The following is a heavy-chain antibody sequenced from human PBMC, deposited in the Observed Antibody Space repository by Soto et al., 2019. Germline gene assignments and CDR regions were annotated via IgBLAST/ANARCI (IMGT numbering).Heavy chain of an antibody. CDR1: GGSISSSSYY. CDR2: IYYSGST. J-gene: IGHJ5*02. CDR3: ARHIIGSSWYGSWFDP. Sequence: QLQLQESGPGLVKPSETLSLTCTVSGGSISSSSYYWGWIRQPPGKGLEWIGSIYYSGSTYYNPSLKSRVTISVDTSKNQFSLKLSSVTAADTAVYYCARHIIGSSWYGSWFDPWGQGTLVTVSS. D-gene: IGHD6-13*01. V-gene: IGHV4-39*01.